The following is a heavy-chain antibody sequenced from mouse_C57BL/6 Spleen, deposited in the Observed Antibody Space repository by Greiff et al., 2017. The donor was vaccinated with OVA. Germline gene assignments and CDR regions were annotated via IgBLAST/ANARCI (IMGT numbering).Heavy chain of an antibody. J-gene: IGHJ2*01. CDR2: INPNNGGT. Sequence: VQLQQSGPELVKPGASVKIPCKASGYTFTDYNMDWVKQSHGKSLEWIGDINPNNGGTIYNQKFKGKATLTVDKSSSTAYMELRSLTSEDTAVYYCARTGAAQALYYFDYWGQGTTLTVSS. V-gene: IGHV1-18*01. D-gene: IGHD3-2*02. CDR1: GYTFTDYN. CDR3: ARTGAAQALYYFDY.